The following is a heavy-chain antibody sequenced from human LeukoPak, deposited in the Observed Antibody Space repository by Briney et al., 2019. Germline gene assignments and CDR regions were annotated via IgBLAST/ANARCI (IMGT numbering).Heavy chain of an antibody. CDR2: IYYSGIT. J-gene: IGHJ4*02. D-gene: IGHD3-16*01. V-gene: IGHV4-39*01. CDR1: GESFSGYS. CDR3: ARVGVVFDY. Sequence: SETLSLTCAVYGESFSGYSWGWIRQPPGKGLEWIGSIYYSGITYYNPSLKSRVTISVDTSKNQFSLKLSSVTAADTAVYYCARVGVVFDYWGQGTLVTVSS.